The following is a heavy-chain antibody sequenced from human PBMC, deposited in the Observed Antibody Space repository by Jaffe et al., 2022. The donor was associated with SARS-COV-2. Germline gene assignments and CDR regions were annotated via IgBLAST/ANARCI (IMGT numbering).Heavy chain of an antibody. Sequence: QLQLQESGPGLVKPSETLSLTCTVSGGSISSSSYYWGWIRQPPGKGLEWIGSIYYSGSTYYNPSLKSRVTISVDTSKNQFSLKLSSVTAADTAVYYCARFDRSVVGYYFDYWGQGTLVTVSS. V-gene: IGHV4-39*01. J-gene: IGHJ4*02. CDR3: ARFDRSVVGYYFDY. CDR2: IYYSGST. D-gene: IGHD3-10*01. CDR1: GGSISSSSYY.